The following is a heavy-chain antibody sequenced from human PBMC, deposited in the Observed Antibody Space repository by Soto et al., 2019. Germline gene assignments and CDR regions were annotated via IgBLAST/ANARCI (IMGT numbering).Heavy chain of an antibody. CDR2: MNPNSGNT. J-gene: IGHJ3*02. D-gene: IGHD2-2*01. CDR3: ARGQYCSSTSCYSDAFDI. CDR1: GYTFTSYD. V-gene: IGHV1-8*01. Sequence: QVQLVHSGAEVKKPGASVKVSCKASGYTFTSYDINWVRQATGQGLEWRGWMNPNSGNTGYAHKFQGRVTMTRNTSISTAYMELSSLRSDDTAVYYCARGQYCSSTSCYSDAFDIWGQGTMVTVSS.